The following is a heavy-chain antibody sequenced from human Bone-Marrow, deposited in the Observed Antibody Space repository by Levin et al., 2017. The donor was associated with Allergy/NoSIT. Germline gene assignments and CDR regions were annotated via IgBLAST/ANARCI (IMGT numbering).Heavy chain of an antibody. CDR3: TREGFRGGRH. D-gene: IGHD3-10*01. CDR2: INQDGSVT. V-gene: IGHV3-7*01. Sequence: QPGGSLRLSCAASGVTFSDSWMSWVRQAPGKGLEWVALINQDGSVTFYLDSVKGRFTISRDNARNSLFLQINSLRAEDTAVYYCTREGFRGGRHWGQGTLVTVSS. CDR1: GVTFSDSW. J-gene: IGHJ4*02.